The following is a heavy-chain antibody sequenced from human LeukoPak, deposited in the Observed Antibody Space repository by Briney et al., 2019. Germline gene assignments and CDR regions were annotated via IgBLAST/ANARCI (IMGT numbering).Heavy chain of an antibody. CDR3: TRGNY. V-gene: IGHV3-49*04. Sequence: PGGSLRLSCTASGFTFGDYAMSWVRQAPGKGLEWVGSIRSKAYGGTTEYAASVKGRFTISRDDSKSIAYLQMNSLKTEDTAVYYSTRGNYWGQGTLVTVSS. CDR2: IRSKAYGGTT. CDR1: GFTFGDYA. J-gene: IGHJ4*02. D-gene: IGHD3-16*01.